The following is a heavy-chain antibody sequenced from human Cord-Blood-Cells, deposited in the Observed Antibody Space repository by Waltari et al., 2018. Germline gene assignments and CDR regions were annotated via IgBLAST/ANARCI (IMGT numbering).Heavy chain of an antibody. V-gene: IGHV1-2*04. CDR2: IKPNSGGT. D-gene: IGHD6-13*01. J-gene: IGHJ4*02. CDR1: GYTFTGYY. Sequence: QVQLVQSGAEVKKPGASVKVSCKASGYTFTGYYMHWVRQDPGQGLEWMGWIKPNSGGTNYAKKFQGWVTMTRDKSISTAYMELSRLRSDDTAVYYCALPYSSSWYYFDYWGQGTLVTVSS. CDR3: ALPYSSSWYYFDY.